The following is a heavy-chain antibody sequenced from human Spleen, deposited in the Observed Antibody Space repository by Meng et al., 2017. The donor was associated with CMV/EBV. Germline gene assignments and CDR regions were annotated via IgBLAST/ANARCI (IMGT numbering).Heavy chain of an antibody. D-gene: IGHD7-27*01. CDR3: ARHRTRMGMSRRDYYGMDV. Sequence: ASVKVSCKASEYSFTSYGISWVRQAPGQGLQWVGTIITNLNIRNYEQRFQGRVAITADKSTNTAYMELSSLRSDDTAVYFCARHRTRMGMSRRDYYGMDVWGPGTTVTVSS. CDR2: IITNLNIR. CDR1: EYSFTSYG. V-gene: IGHV1-18*01. J-gene: IGHJ6*02.